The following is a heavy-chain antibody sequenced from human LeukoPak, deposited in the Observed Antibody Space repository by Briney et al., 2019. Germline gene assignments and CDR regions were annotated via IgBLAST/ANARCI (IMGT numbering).Heavy chain of an antibody. CDR2: IYTSGST. CDR3: AREVLRSGWYGGEFDY. V-gene: IGHV4-61*02. J-gene: IGHJ4*02. Sequence: SQTLSLTCTVSGGSISSGSYYWSWIRQPAGKGLEWIGRIYTSGSTNYNPSLKSRVTISVDTSKNQFSLKLSSVTAADTAVYYCAREVLRSGWYGGEFDYWGQGTLVTVST. D-gene: IGHD6-19*01. CDR1: GGSISSGSYY.